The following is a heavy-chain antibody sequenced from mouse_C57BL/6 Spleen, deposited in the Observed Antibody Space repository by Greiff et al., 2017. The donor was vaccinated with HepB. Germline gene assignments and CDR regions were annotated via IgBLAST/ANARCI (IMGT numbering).Heavy chain of an antibody. CDR3: AREGTGTSYAMDY. CDR2: INPSSGYT. Sequence: VQLQQSGAELAKPGASLKLSCKASGYTFTSYWMHWVKQRPGQGLEWIGYINPSSGYTKYNQKFKDKATLTADKSSSTAYMQLSSLTYEDSAVYDCAREGTGTSYAMDYWGQGTSVTVSS. D-gene: IGHD4-1*01. CDR1: GYTFTSYW. V-gene: IGHV1-7*01. J-gene: IGHJ4*01.